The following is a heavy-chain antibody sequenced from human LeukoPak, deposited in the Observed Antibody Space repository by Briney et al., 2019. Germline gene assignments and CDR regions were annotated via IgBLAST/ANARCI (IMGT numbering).Heavy chain of an antibody. CDR2: INAGNGHT. CDR1: GYTFTNYA. J-gene: IGHJ4*02. V-gene: IGHV1-3*01. D-gene: IGHD2-2*01. CDR3: ARGYCSSTSCQYYFDY. Sequence: ASVKVSCKGSGYTFTNYAIHWVRQAPGRRLEWLGWINAGNGHTKYSQKFQGRVTITRDTSATIAYMELTSLTSEDTAVYSCARGYCSSTSCQYYFDYWGQGTLVTVSS.